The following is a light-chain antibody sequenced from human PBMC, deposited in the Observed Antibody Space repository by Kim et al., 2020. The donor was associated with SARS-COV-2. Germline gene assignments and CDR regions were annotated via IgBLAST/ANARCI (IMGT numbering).Light chain of an antibody. CDR1: KLGEKY. CDR3: QVWDSSAYV. Sequence: SYELTQPPSLSVSPGQTASITCSGHKLGEKYTSWFRQKPGQAPVLVMYQDNKRPSGIPERFSGSNSGNTATLTIRGTQAMDEADYYCQVWDSSAYVFGIG. V-gene: IGLV3-1*01. J-gene: IGLJ1*01. CDR2: QDN.